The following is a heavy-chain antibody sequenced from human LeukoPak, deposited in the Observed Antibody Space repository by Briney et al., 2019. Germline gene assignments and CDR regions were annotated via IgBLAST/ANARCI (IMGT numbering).Heavy chain of an antibody. Sequence: GGSLRLPCAASGFTFSSYGMHWVRQAPGKGLEWVAFIRYDGSNKYYADSVKGRFTISRDNSKSTLSLQMNSLRAEDTAIYYCATYRQVLLPFESWGQGTLVTVSS. D-gene: IGHD2-8*02. CDR2: IRYDGSNK. CDR1: GFTFSSYG. CDR3: ATYRQVLLPFES. J-gene: IGHJ4*02. V-gene: IGHV3-30*02.